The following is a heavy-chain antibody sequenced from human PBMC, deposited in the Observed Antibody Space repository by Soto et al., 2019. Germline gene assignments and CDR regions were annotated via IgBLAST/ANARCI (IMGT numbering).Heavy chain of an antibody. D-gene: IGHD5-12*01. CDR3: ARESGGATAALDYYYFYMDV. Sequence: QVPLVQSGAEVKKPGASVTVSCRSSGDTFNDYYIHWVRQAPGQGLEWMGWINPNGGVTKYAQKFQGWVSMTRDTSIRTVYMQLSRLRSDDTAVYYCARESGGATAALDYYYFYMDVGGTGTTVTVSS. CDR2: INPNGGVT. CDR1: GDTFNDYY. V-gene: IGHV1-2*04. J-gene: IGHJ6*03.